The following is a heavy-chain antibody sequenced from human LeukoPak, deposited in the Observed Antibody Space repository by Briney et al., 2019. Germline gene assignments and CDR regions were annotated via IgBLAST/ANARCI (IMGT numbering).Heavy chain of an antibody. CDR2: INHSGST. J-gene: IGHJ5*02. CDR1: GGSFSGYY. V-gene: IGHV4-34*01. Sequence: SETLSLTCAVYGGSFSGYYWSWIRQPPGKGLEWIGEINHSGSTNYNPSLKSRVTISVDTSKNRFSLKLSSVTAADTAVYYCARGRIGYDYVWGSYRSNTNWFDPWGQGTLVTVSS. D-gene: IGHD3-16*02. CDR3: ARGRIGYDYVWGSYRSNTNWFDP.